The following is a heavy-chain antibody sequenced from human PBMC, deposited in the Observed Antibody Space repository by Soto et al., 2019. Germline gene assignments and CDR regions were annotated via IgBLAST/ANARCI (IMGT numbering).Heavy chain of an antibody. CDR1: GYSFTSYW. V-gene: IGHV5-51*01. Sequence: PGESLKISCKGSGYSFTSYWIGWVRQMPGKGLEWMGIIYPDDSDTRYSPSFQGQVTISADRSISTAYLQMSSLKASDTAIYYCAKLPPRAQQLVRYYLDNWGQGTLVTVSS. CDR2: IYPDDSDT. CDR3: AKLPPRAQQLVRYYLDN. D-gene: IGHD6-13*01. J-gene: IGHJ4*02.